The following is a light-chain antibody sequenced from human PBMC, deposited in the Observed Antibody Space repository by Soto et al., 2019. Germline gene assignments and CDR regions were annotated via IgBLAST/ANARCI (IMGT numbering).Light chain of an antibody. V-gene: IGKV3-11*01. J-gene: IGKJ4*01. CDR1: QSVGSY. CDR2: DAS. Sequence: EIVLTQSPATLSLSLGETATLSCRASQSVGSYLAWYQQKPGQAPRLLIYDASTSATGIPARFSGSGSGTDFTLTISSLVPEDFAVYYCQQRTNSPPVTFGGGTKVEIK. CDR3: QQRTNSPPVT.